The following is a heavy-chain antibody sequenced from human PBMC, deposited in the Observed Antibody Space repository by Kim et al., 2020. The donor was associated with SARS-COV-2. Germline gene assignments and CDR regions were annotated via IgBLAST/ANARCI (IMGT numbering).Heavy chain of an antibody. D-gene: IGHD1-26*01. J-gene: IGHJ6*02. CDR3: ASIVGATFDGMDV. CDR1: GGSFSGYY. Sequence: SETLSLTCAVYGGSFSGYYWSWIRQPPGKGLEWIGEINHSGSTNYNPSLKSRVTISVDTSKNQFSLKLSSVTAADTAVYYCASIVGATFDGMDVWGQGTTVTVSS. CDR2: INHSGST. V-gene: IGHV4-34*01.